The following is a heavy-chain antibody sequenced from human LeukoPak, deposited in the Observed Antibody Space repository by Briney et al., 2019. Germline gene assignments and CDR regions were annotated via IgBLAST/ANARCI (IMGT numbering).Heavy chain of an antibody. CDR3: ARVSLHQNPDY. J-gene: IGHJ4*02. CDR2: ISSSGSTI. CDR1: GFTFSSYN. V-gene: IGHV3-48*04. Sequence: GGSLRLSCAASGFTFSSYNMNWVRQAPGKGLEWVSYISSSGSTIYYADSVKGRFTISRDNAKNSLYLQMNSLRAEDTAVYYRARVSLHQNPDYWGQGTLVTVSP.